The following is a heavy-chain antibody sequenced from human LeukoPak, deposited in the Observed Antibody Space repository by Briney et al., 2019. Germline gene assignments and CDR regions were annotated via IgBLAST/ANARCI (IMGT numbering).Heavy chain of an antibody. D-gene: IGHD2-2*01. CDR1: GGSISSSY. CDR3: ARSPGYCSSTSCLYSYGMDV. CDR2: IYSGGST. V-gene: IGHV4-4*07. J-gene: IGHJ6*02. Sequence: SETLSLTCTVSGGSISSSYWSWIRQPAGKGLEWIVRIYSGGSTNYNPSLKSRVTMSVDTSKNQFSLKLSSVTAADTAVYYCARSPGYCSSTSCLYSYGMDVWGQGTTVTVSS.